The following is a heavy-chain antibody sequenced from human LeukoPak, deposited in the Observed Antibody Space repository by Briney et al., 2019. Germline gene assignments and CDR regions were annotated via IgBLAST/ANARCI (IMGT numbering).Heavy chain of an antibody. J-gene: IGHJ4*02. D-gene: IGHD4-23*01. CDR2: LKQCGSDK. V-gene: IGHV3-7*03. Sequence: GGSLILSCAASGFTFSAYWMSWVPQAPGKGLEWVSNLKQCGSDKYYVDSEKGRVTVSRDNAKNSRYLQMNSLRPEDTAVYYCARKTVVGSYFDYWGQGTPVTVSS. CDR1: GFTFSAYW. CDR3: ARKTVVGSYFDY.